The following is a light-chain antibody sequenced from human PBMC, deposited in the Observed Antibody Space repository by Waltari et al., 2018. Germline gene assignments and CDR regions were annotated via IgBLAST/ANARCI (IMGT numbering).Light chain of an antibody. CDR3: QSADSSGTSLL. V-gene: IGLV3-25*03. Sequence: SYDLTQPPSVSVSPGQTARITCSGPLLSNQLGYWYQQKPGQAPVLVLYKDTQRASGIPERFFGSSSGTTVTLTITAVQAEDEADYYCQSADSSGTSLLFGGGTKVTVL. J-gene: IGLJ3*02. CDR2: KDT. CDR1: LLSNQL.